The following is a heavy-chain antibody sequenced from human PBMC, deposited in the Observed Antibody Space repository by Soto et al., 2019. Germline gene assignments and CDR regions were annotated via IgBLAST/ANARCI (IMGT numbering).Heavy chain of an antibody. J-gene: IGHJ1*01. CDR1: GFTFSSYW. CDR2: ISNDGSS. Sequence: EVQLVESGGGLVQPGGSLRLSCVASGFTFSSYWMNWVRQAPGKGVVWVSSISNDGSSIYADPVKGRFTISRDNAKNTLYLQMNSLRAEDTAVYYCARLPNKSPQNWGQGTLVIVSP. V-gene: IGHV3-74*01. CDR3: ARLPNKSPQN.